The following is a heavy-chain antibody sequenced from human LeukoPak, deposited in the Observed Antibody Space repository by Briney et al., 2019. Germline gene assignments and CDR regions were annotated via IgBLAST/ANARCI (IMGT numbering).Heavy chain of an antibody. CDR1: GFVFSKYG. CDR2: IRSDGSET. J-gene: IGHJ4*02. D-gene: IGHD2-21*01. CDR3: ARDRDWNKYFDY. Sequence: GGSLRLSCAASGFVFSKYGMHWVRQAPGKGLEWVAFIRSDGSETYYADSVRGRFALSRDNSKTTLFLHMNSLRLEDTAVYYCARDRDWNKYFDYWGQGTLVAV. V-gene: IGHV3-30*02.